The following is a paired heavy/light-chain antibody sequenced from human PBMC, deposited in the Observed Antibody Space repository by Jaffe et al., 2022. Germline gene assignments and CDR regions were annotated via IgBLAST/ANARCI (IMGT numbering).Heavy chain of an antibody. CDR2: IRSKANSYAT. J-gene: IGHJ5*02. CDR3: TRHYDFWSGYQGDWFDP. V-gene: IGHV3-73*02. CDR1: GFTFSGSA. Sequence: EVQLVESGGGLVQPGGSLKLSCAASGFTFSGSAMHWVRQASGKGLEWVGRIRSKANSYATAYAASVKGRFTISRDDSKNTAYLQMNSLKTEDTAVYYCTRHYDFWSGYQGDWFDPWGQGTLVTVSS. D-gene: IGHD3-3*01.
Light chain of an antibody. CDR2: DAS. V-gene: IGKV3-11*01. CDR3: QQRSNWPEIT. J-gene: IGKJ5*01. CDR1: QSVSSY. Sequence: EIVLTQSPATLSLSPGERATLSCRASQSVSSYLAWYQQKPGQAPRLLIYDASNRATGIPARFSGSGSGTDFTLTISSLEPEDFAVYYCQQRSNWPEITFGQGTRLEIK.